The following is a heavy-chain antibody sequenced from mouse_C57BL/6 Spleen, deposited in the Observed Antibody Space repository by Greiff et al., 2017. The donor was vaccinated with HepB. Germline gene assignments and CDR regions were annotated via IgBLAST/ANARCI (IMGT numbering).Heavy chain of an antibody. CDR2: IYPRDGST. Sequence: QVQLKQSGPELVKPGASVKLSCKASGYTFTSYDINWVKQRPGQGLEWIGWIYPRDGSTKYNEKFKGKATLTVDTSSSTAYMELHSLTSEDSAVYFCARGGNWDGWYFDVWGTGTTVTVSS. CDR1: GYTFTSYD. V-gene: IGHV1-85*01. J-gene: IGHJ1*03. D-gene: IGHD4-1*01. CDR3: ARGGNWDGWYFDV.